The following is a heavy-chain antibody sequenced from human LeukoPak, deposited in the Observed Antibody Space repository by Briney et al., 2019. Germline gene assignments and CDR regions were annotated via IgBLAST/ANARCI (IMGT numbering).Heavy chain of an antibody. V-gene: IGHV6-1*01. J-gene: IGHJ5*02. Sequence: SHTLSLTCAISGDSVTNKNAAWNWIRQSPSRGLEWLGRIYYTSRWNNEYAESVKSRITISPDTSKNQFSLQNNAPNPEDTAVYYCARGFFASGWASWGQGTLVTVSS. CDR1: GDSVTNKNAA. D-gene: IGHD6-19*01. CDR2: IYYTSRWNN. CDR3: ARGFFASGWAS.